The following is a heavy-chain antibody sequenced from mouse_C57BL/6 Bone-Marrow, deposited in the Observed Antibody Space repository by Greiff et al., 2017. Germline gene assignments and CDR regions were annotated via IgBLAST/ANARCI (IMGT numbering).Heavy chain of an antibody. D-gene: IGHD1-3*01. Sequence: QVQLKQPGAELVKPGASVKLSCKASGYTFTSYWMHWVKQRPGQGLEWIGMIHPNSGSTNYNEKFKSKATLTVDKSSSTAYMQLSSLTSEDSAVYYCARRLIITEGYFDYWGQGTTLTVSS. V-gene: IGHV1-64*01. CDR3: ARRLIITEGYFDY. J-gene: IGHJ2*01. CDR2: IHPNSGST. CDR1: GYTFTSYW.